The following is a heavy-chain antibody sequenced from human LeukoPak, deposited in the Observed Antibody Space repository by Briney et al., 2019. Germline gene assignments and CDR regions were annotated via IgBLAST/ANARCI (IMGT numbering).Heavy chain of an antibody. Sequence: ASVKVSCKASGYTFTGYYMHWVRQAPGQGLEWMGWINPNSGGTNYAQQFQGRVTMTRDTSISTAYMELSRLRSDDTAVYYCARDQRYCGGGSCYPDWFDPWGQGTLVTVSS. V-gene: IGHV1-2*02. CDR3: ARDQRYCGGGSCYPDWFDP. J-gene: IGHJ5*02. D-gene: IGHD2-15*01. CDR2: INPNSGGT. CDR1: GYTFTGYY.